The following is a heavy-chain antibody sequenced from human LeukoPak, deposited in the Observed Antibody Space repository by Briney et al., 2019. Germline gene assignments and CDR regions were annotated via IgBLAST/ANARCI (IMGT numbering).Heavy chain of an antibody. CDR2: ISSSSSTI. Sequence: GGSLRLSCAASGFTFSSYSMHWVRQAPGKGLEWVSYISSSSSTIYYADSVKGRFTISRDNAKNSLYLQMNSLRAEDTAVYYCATSLGVAGTVNFDYWGQGTLVTVSS. J-gene: IGHJ4*02. CDR3: ATSLGVAGTVNFDY. D-gene: IGHD6-19*01. V-gene: IGHV3-48*04. CDR1: GFTFSSYS.